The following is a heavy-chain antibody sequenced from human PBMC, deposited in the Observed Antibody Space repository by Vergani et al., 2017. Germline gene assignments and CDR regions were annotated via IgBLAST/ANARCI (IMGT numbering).Heavy chain of an antibody. CDR3: ARXHPVYDYGGKKGDYFDY. D-gene: IGHD4-23*01. V-gene: IGHV3-23*04. J-gene: IGHJ4*02. CDR1: GFTFSSYA. CDR2: ISGSGGST. Sequence: EVQLVESGGGLVQPGRSLRLSCAASGFTFSSYAMSWVRQAPGKGLEWVSAISGSGGSTYNADSVKGRFTISRDNSKNTLYLQMNSLRAEDTAVYYCARXHPVYDYGGKKGDYFDYWGQGTLVTVSS.